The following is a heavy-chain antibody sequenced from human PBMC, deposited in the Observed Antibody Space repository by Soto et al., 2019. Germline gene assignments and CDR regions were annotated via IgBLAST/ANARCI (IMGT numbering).Heavy chain of an antibody. J-gene: IGHJ6*02. V-gene: IGHV4-30-4*01. CDR1: GGSISSGDYY. CDR2: IYYSGST. CDR3: ARDRRLWFGNSYYYGMEV. Sequence: SETLSLTCTVSGGSISSGDYYWSWIRQPPGKGLEWIGYIYYSGSTYYNPSLKSRVTISVDTSKNQFSLKLSSVTAADTAVYYCARDRRLWFGNSYYYGMEVWGQGTTVTLSS. D-gene: IGHD3-10*01.